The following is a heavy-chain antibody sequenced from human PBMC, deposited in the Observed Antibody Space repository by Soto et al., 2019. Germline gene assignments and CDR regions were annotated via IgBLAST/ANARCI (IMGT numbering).Heavy chain of an antibody. V-gene: IGHV4-31*03. CDR3: ARGSDILTGYYNSYYYYGMDV. CDR1: GGSISSGGYY. J-gene: IGHJ6*01. Sequence: QVQLQESGPGLVKPSQTLSLTCTVSGGSISSGGYYWSWIRQHPGKGLEWIGYIYYSGSTYYNPYLKSRVTISVDTSKNQFSLKLSSVTAADTAVYYCARGSDILTGYYNSYYYYGMDVWGQGTTVTVSS. CDR2: IYYSGST. D-gene: IGHD3-9*01.